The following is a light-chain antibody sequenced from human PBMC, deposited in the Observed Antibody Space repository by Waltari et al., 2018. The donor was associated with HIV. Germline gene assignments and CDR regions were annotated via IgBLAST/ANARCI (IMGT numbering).Light chain of an antibody. CDR3: TSYEGKNNLV. CDR1: STDVPTYNY. V-gene: IGLV2-8*01. Sequence: SALNQPPSASGSPGQSVTISCTGTSTDVPTYNYVSWYQQHPGEAPKILIYEVNKRPSGVPDRFSGSKSGDTASLTVSGLQADDEADYYCTSYEGKNNLVFGGGTKRTVL. J-gene: IGLJ2*01. CDR2: EVN.